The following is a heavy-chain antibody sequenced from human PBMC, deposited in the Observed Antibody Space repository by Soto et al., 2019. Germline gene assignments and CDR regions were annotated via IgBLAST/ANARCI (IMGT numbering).Heavy chain of an antibody. D-gene: IGHD4-17*01. J-gene: IGHJ4*02. Sequence: EVQLVESGGGLVQPGGSLRLSCAASGLTFSDRYMDWVRQAPGKGLEWVGRIRKKTNSYTTESAASVKGRFIISRDDSTNSLYLQMSSLKTEDTAVYYCTTVTTVDYYFDYWGQGTLVTVSS. V-gene: IGHV3-72*01. CDR1: GLTFSDRY. CDR2: IRKKTNSYTT. CDR3: TTVTTVDYYFDY.